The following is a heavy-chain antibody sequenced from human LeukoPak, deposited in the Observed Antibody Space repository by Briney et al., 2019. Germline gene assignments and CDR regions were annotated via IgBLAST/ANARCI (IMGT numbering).Heavy chain of an antibody. V-gene: IGHV3-21*01. D-gene: IGHD2-2*01. CDR2: ISSSSSYI. Sequence: GGSLRLXCAASGFTFSSYSMNWVRQAPGKELEWVSSISSSSSYIYYADSVKGRFTISRDNAKNSLYLQMNSLRAEDTAVYYCARDGSSTGYYMDVWGKGTTVTVSS. CDR3: ARDGSSTGYYMDV. CDR1: GFTFSSYS. J-gene: IGHJ6*03.